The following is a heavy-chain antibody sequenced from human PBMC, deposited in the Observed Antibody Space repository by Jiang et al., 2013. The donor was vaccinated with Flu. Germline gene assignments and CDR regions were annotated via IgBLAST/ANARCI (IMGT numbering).Heavy chain of an antibody. V-gene: IGHV5-51*01. J-gene: IGHJ4*02. CDR3: ARLHPGSGYSSSWYDY. Sequence: EVKKPGESLKISCKGSGYSFTSYWIGWVRQMPGKGLEWMGIIYPGDSDTRYSPSFQGQVTISADKSISTAYLQWSSLKASDTAMYYCARLHPGSGYSSSWYDYWGQGTLVTVSS. CDR2: IYPGDSDT. D-gene: IGHD6-13*01. CDR1: GYSFTSYW.